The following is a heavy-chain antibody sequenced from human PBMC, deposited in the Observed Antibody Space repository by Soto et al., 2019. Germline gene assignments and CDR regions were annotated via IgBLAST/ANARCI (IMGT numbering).Heavy chain of an antibody. CDR3: ARDRASGSSSRAFDL. J-gene: IGHJ3*01. V-gene: IGHV3-48*01. CDR1: GFTFSSYS. D-gene: IGHD3-10*01. CDR2: ISGGSSTI. Sequence: SLRLSCAASGFTFSSYSMNWVRQAPGKGLEWVSYISGGSSTIYYADSLKGRFTISRDNARNSLFLQMNSLRAEDTALYYCARDRASGSSSRAFDLWGQGTMVTVS.